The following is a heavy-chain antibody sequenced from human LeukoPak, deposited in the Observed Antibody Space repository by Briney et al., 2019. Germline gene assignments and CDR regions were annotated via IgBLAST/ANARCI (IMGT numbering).Heavy chain of an antibody. D-gene: IGHD3-10*01. J-gene: IGHJ6*03. CDR2: IYHSGST. Sequence: SETLSLTCTVSGVSISSYYWSWIRQPPGKGLEWIGSIYHSGSTYYDPSLKSRVTISVDTSKNQFSLKLSSVTAADTAVYYCARDAITMVRGVRFRMDVWGKGTTVTVSS. CDR3: ARDAITMVRGVRFRMDV. V-gene: IGHV4-38-2*02. CDR1: GVSISSYY.